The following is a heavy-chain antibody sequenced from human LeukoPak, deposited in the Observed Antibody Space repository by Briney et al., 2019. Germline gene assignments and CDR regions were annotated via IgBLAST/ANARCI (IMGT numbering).Heavy chain of an antibody. CDR3: ARDCSGGSCYGGAFDI. CDR2: IIPILGIA. J-gene: IGHJ3*02. CDR1: GGTFSSYA. V-gene: IGHV1-69*04. Sequence: SVKVSCKASGGTFSSYAISWVRQAPGQGLEWMGRIIPILGIANYAQKFQGRVTITADKSSSTAYMELSSLRSEDTAVYYCARDCSGGSCYGGAFDIWGQGTMVTVST. D-gene: IGHD2-15*01.